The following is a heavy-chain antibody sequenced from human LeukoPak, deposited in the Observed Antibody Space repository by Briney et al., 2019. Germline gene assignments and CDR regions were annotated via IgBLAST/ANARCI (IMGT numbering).Heavy chain of an antibody. V-gene: IGHV3-21*01. Sequence: GGSLRLSCAASGFTFSSYSMNWVRQAPGKGLEWVSSISSSSSYIYYADSVKGRFTISRDNAKNSLYLQMNSLRAEDTAVYYCAILSAGSITMVRGVIDYWGQGTLVTVSS. J-gene: IGHJ4*02. CDR1: GFTFSSYS. CDR3: AILSAGSITMVRGVIDY. CDR2: ISSSSSYI. D-gene: IGHD3-10*01.